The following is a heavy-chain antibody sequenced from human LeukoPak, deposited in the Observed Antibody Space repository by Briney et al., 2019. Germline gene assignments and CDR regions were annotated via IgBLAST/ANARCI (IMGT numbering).Heavy chain of an antibody. CDR3: ARILNGGAGCYKY. V-gene: IGHV4-39*01. J-gene: IGHJ4*02. D-gene: IGHD2-15*01. Sequence: SETLSLTCTVAGDSISGSVYYSAWTRQPPGKSREWIGSIFYTGTTYYNPSLKSRVTVSVDTSKNQFSLHLKSVTDADTAHYYCARILNGGAGCYKYWGQGTLVTVS. CDR1: GDSISGSVYY. CDR2: IFYTGTT.